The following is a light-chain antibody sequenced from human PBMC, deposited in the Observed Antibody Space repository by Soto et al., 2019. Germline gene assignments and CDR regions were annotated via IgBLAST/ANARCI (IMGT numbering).Light chain of an antibody. Sequence: AIRVTQSPSSLSSSTRDRVTITCRASQGISSYLAWYQQKPGKAPKLLIYAASTLQSGVPSRFSGSGSGTDFTLTISCLQSEDFATYYCQQYYSYPQTFGQGTKVDIK. CDR3: QQYYSYPQT. V-gene: IGKV1-8*01. J-gene: IGKJ1*01. CDR1: QGISSY. CDR2: AAS.